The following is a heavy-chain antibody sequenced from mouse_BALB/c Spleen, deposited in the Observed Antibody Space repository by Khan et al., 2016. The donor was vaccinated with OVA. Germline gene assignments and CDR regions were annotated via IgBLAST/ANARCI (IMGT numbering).Heavy chain of an antibody. CDR3: ARSSPYYRYFCDY. CDR1: GYTFSTYW. D-gene: IGHD2-14*01. CDR2: ILPGSGST. V-gene: IGHV1-9*01. Sequence: VELVESGAELMKPGASVKISCKATGYTFSTYWIEWVKQRPGHGLEWIGEILPGSGSTNYNEKLKGKATFTADTSSNTAYMQLSSLTSEDSAVYYCARSSPYYRYFCDYWGQGTTLTVSS. J-gene: IGHJ2*01.